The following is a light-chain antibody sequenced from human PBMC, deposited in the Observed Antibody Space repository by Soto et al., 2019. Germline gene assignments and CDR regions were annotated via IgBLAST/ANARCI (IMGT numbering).Light chain of an antibody. J-gene: IGKJ1*01. Sequence: DIQMTQSPSSLSASVGDRVTITCRASQSISSYLNWYQQKPGKVPKLLINAASTLQSGVPSRFSGSGSGTDFTLTISSLQPEDVATYYCQKYNSAPRTFGQGTKVEIK. CDR2: AAS. V-gene: IGKV1-27*01. CDR1: QSISSY. CDR3: QKYNSAPRT.